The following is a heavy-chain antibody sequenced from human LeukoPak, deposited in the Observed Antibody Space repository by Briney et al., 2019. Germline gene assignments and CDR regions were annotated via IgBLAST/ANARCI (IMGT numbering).Heavy chain of an antibody. CDR1: VFTFSSYW. Sequence: GGSLRLSCAASVFTFSSYWMRGVRQARGEGVEWEGNIKQDGGERYYVDTMWRRFTITRDNPKNSLYLKMNSLRDDDTAVYYCARDKGYYYMDVWGKGTTVTVSS. V-gene: IGHV3-7*01. CDR2: IKQDGGER. CDR3: ARDKGYYYMDV. J-gene: IGHJ6*03.